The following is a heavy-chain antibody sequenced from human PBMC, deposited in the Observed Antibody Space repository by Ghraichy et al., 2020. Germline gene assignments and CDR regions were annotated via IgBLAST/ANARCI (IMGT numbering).Heavy chain of an antibody. D-gene: IGHD4-23*01. CDR3: AREPYYGGNSGFDY. CDR1: GGSISSYY. J-gene: IGHJ4*02. Sequence: SETLSLTCTVSGGSISSYYWSWIRQPPGKGLEWIGYIYYSGSTNYNPSLKSRVTISVDTSKNQFSLKLSSVTAADTAVYYCAREPYYGGNSGFDYWGQGTLVTVSS. CDR2: IYYSGST. V-gene: IGHV4-59*01.